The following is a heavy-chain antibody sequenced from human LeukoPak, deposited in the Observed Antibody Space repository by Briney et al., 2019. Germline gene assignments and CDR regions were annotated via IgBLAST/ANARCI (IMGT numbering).Heavy chain of an antibody. CDR3: AKTDYYGSGSYQYYFDY. V-gene: IGHV3-9*01. CDR2: ISWNSGSI. CDR1: GFTFSSYA. D-gene: IGHD3-10*01. J-gene: IGHJ4*02. Sequence: GGSLRLSCAASGFTFSSYAMHWVRQAPGKGLEWVSGISWNSGSIGYADSVKGRFTISRDNAKNSLYLQMNSLRAEDTALYYCAKTDYYGSGSYQYYFDYWGQGTLVTVSS.